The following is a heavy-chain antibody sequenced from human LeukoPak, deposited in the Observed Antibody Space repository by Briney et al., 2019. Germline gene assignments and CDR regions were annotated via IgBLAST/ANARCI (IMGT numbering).Heavy chain of an antibody. Sequence: GGSLRLSCAASRFTLGNYWMSWVRQAPGKGLEWVAVIWYDGSNKYYADSVKGRFTISRDNSKNTLYLQMNSLRAEDTAVYYCARDVVVVAALDYYGMDVWGQGTTVTVSS. J-gene: IGHJ6*02. CDR3: ARDVVVVAALDYYGMDV. CDR1: RFTLGNYW. CDR2: IWYDGSNK. V-gene: IGHV3-33*08. D-gene: IGHD2-15*01.